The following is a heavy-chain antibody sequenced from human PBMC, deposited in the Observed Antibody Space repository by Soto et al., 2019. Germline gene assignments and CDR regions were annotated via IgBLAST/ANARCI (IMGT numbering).Heavy chain of an antibody. CDR1: GYTFTDYY. CDR2: INPNSGGT. Sequence: VQLVQSGAEVKKPGASVKVSCKASGYTFTDYYMHWVRQAPGQVLEWMGWINPNSGGTNYAQKFQGWVTMTRDTSISTAYMELSRLKSDDTAVYYCSRVLQYDSYLGGVDVWGQGTTVTVS. CDR3: SRVLQYDSYLGGVDV. V-gene: IGHV1-2*04. J-gene: IGHJ6*02. D-gene: IGHD3-3*01.